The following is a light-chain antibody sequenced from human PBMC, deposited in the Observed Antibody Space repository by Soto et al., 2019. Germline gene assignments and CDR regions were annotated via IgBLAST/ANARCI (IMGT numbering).Light chain of an antibody. Sequence: DIQMTQSPSSVSASVGDRVTFTCRASQDIDNYLAWYQQKPGKVPKLLIYLASSLQTGVPSRFSGSGSGTDFTLTISSLQPEDFATYFCLQGSDFPLTFGGGTKVEI. V-gene: IGKV1D-12*01. CDR2: LAS. CDR3: LQGSDFPLT. CDR1: QDIDNY. J-gene: IGKJ4*01.